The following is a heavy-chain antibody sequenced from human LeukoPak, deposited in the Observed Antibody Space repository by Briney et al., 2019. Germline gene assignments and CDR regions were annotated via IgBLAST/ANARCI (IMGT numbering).Heavy chain of an antibody. Sequence: ASVKVSCKASGDTFTGYYMHWVRQAPGQGLEWMGRINPNSGGTNYAQKFQGRVTMTRDTSISAAYMELSRLRSDDTAVYYCARARIHNWFDPWGQGTLVTVSS. CDR2: INPNSGGT. V-gene: IGHV1-2*06. CDR3: ARARIHNWFDP. CDR1: GDTFTGYY. D-gene: IGHD2-21*01. J-gene: IGHJ5*02.